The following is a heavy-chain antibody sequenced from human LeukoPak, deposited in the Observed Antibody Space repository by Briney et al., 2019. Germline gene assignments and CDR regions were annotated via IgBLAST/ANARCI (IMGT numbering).Heavy chain of an antibody. CDR2: IKEDGSEK. J-gene: IGHJ4*02. V-gene: IGHV3-7*01. CDR3: ARDSSGYQ. D-gene: IGHD3-22*01. Sequence: ETLSLTCAVSGDSISRGGHYWSWIRQAPGKGLEWVANIKEDGSEKYYGDSVKGRFTISRDNAKNSLYLQMNSLRAEDTAVYYCARDSSGYQWGQGTLVTVSS. CDR1: GDSISRGG.